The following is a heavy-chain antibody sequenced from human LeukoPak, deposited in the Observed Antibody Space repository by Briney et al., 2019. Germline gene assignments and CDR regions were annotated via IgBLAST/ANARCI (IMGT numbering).Heavy chain of an antibody. D-gene: IGHD3-16*02. Sequence: SETLSLTCTVSGGSISSGGYYWSWIRQHPGKGLEWIGYIYYSGSTYYNPSLKSRVTISVDTSKNQFSLKLSSVTAADTAVYYCASSTAADYDYVWGSYRTYNWFDPWGQGTLVTVSS. J-gene: IGHJ5*02. CDR2: IYYSGST. CDR3: ASSTAADYDYVWGSYRTYNWFDP. CDR1: GGSISSGGYY. V-gene: IGHV4-31*03.